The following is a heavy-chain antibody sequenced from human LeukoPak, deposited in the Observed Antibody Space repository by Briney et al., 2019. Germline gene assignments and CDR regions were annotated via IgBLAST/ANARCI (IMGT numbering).Heavy chain of an antibody. CDR1: GGSISSYY. Sequence: TSETLSLTCTVSGGSISSYYWSWIRQPAGKGLGWIGRIYTSGSTNYNPSLKSRVTMSVDTSKNQFSLKLSSVTAADTAVYYCARDDSGYEYNWFDPWGQGTLVTVSS. D-gene: IGHD5-12*01. CDR3: ARDDSGYEYNWFDP. J-gene: IGHJ5*02. V-gene: IGHV4-4*07. CDR2: IYTSGST.